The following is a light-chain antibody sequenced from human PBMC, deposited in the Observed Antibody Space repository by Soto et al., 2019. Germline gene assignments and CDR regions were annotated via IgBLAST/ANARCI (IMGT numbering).Light chain of an antibody. CDR2: GAS. CDR3: QQYGSSPCT. Sequence: IVLTQAPGTLSLSPGERATLSCRASLSVSSSFLAWYLQKPGQAPRLLIYGASNRATGIPDRFSGSGSGTDFTLIISRLEPEDFAVYYCQQYGSSPCTFGKGTKLEIK. J-gene: IGKJ2*02. CDR1: LSVSSSF. V-gene: IGKV3-20*01.